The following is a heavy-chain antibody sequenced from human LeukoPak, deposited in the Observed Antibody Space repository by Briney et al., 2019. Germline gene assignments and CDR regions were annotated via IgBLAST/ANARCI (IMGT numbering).Heavy chain of an antibody. CDR1: GYTFTYYG. CDR3: ARPNYPGGSGSYGGTNWFDP. CDR2: ISGYNGNP. D-gene: IGHD3-10*01. V-gene: IGHV1-18*01. Sequence: PLASVKVSCKASGYTFTYYGISWVRQAPGQGPEWMGWISGYNGNPNYAQKFQGRVTMTTDTSTSTAYMELRSLRSDDTALYYCARPNYPGGSGSYGGTNWFDPWGQGTLVTVSS. J-gene: IGHJ5*02.